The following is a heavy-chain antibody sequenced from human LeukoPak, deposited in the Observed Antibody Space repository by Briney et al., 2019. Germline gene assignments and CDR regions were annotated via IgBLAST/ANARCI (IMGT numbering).Heavy chain of an antibody. Sequence: PGGSLRLSCAASGFTFSIYGMNWVRQAPGKGLEWVSAISGSGANTHYADSVKGRFTISRDNSKNTLYLQMNSLRAEDTAVYYCAKEGNSWPGHDAFDIWGQGTMVTVSS. CDR1: GFTFSIYG. CDR3: AKEGNSWPGHDAFDI. CDR2: ISGSGANT. V-gene: IGHV3-23*01. J-gene: IGHJ3*02. D-gene: IGHD6-13*01.